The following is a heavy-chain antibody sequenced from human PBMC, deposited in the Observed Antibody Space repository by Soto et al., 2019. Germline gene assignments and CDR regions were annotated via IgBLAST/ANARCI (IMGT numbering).Heavy chain of an antibody. CDR3: ARHGYYYDSSGYSDAFDI. V-gene: IGHV4-59*08. CDR1: CGSISSYY. Sequence: PSETLSLTCTVSCGSISSYYWSWIRQPPGKGLEWIGYIYYSGSTNYNPSLKSRVTISVDTSKNQFSLKLSSVTAADTAVYYCARHGYYYDSSGYSDAFDIWGQGTMVTVSS. D-gene: IGHD3-22*01. CDR2: IYYSGST. J-gene: IGHJ3*02.